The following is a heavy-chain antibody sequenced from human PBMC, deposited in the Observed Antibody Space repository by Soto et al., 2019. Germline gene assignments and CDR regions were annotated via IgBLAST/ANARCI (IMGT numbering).Heavy chain of an antibody. D-gene: IGHD2-2*01. V-gene: IGHV4-39*01. Sequence: QLQLQESGPGLVKPSETLSLTCTVSGASISSGPYSWGWIRQSPGEVLEWIGPFHYSEKTYYNPSLDSRLTIAVDTSKNQFSLKVPCVTVADTAVYYGARLGGYCSSTNCYGYYAMDVWGQGTTVTVSS. CDR1: GASISSGPYS. CDR3: ARLGGYCSSTNCYGYYAMDV. J-gene: IGHJ6*02. CDR2: FHYSEKT.